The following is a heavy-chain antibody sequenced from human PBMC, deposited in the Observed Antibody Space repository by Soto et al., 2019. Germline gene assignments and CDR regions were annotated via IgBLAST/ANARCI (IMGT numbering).Heavy chain of an antibody. Sequence: QVTLKESGPVLVKPTETLTLRCTVSGLSITDSEMGVSWIRRPPRQPLEWLAHIDSSGEKSYRTFLKSRLAISKDTSKSQIVLTMTNMDPADTATYYCARRHLAVAVSPWFDPWGQGIPGTVSS. CDR2: IDSSGEK. CDR1: GLSITDSEMG. CDR3: ARRHLAVAVSPWFDP. J-gene: IGHJ5*02. D-gene: IGHD6-19*01. V-gene: IGHV2-26*01.